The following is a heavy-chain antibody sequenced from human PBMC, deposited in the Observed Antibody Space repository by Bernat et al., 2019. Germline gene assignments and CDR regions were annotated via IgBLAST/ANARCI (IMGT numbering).Heavy chain of an antibody. J-gene: IGHJ6*02. CDR3: ANVRIAAGPYYYYGMDV. Sequence: QVQLVESGGGVVQPGRSLRLSCAASGFTFSSYGMHWVRQAPGKGLEWVAVISYDGSNKYYADSVKGRFTISRDNSKNTLYLQMNSLRAEDTAVYYCANVRIAAGPYYYYGMDVWGQGTTVTVSS. CDR1: GFTFSSYG. CDR2: ISYDGSNK. D-gene: IGHD6-13*01. V-gene: IGHV3-30*18.